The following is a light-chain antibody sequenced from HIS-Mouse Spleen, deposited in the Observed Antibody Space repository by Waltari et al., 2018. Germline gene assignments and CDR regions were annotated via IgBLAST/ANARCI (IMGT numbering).Light chain of an antibody. Sequence: WYEPRPAQAALLVINTNRERPSGILKRFSGSSSGTTVTLTISGVQAEDEADYYCPSADSSGTDWVFGGVIKLTVL. CDR3: PSADSSGTDWV. J-gene: IGLJ3*02. V-gene: IGLV3-25*01. CDR2: TNR.